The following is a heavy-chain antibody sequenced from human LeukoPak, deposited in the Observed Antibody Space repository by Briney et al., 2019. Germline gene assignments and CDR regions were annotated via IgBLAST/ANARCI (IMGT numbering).Heavy chain of an antibody. Sequence: SETLYLTCTVSGGSISSSSYYWGWIRQPPGKGLEWIGSIYYSGSTYCNPSLKSRVTISVDTSKNQFSLKLSSVTAADTAVYYCARHLYTYGSKGAFDIWGQGTMVTVSS. CDR3: ARHLYTYGSKGAFDI. D-gene: IGHD5-18*01. CDR1: GGSISSSSYY. CDR2: IYYSGST. J-gene: IGHJ3*02. V-gene: IGHV4-39*01.